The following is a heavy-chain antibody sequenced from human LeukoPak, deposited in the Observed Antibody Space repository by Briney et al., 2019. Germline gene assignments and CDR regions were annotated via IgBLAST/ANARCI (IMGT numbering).Heavy chain of an antibody. CDR3: ARVRADSGYSYGHDY. CDR1: GGSISSYY. J-gene: IGHJ4*02. CDR2: IYTSGST. Sequence: SETLSLTCTVSGGSISSYYWSWIRQPAGKGLEWIGRIYTSGSTNYNPSLKSRVTMSVDTSKNQFSLKLSSVTAADTAVYYCARVRADSGYSYGHDYWGQGTLVTVSS. V-gene: IGHV4-4*07. D-gene: IGHD5-18*01.